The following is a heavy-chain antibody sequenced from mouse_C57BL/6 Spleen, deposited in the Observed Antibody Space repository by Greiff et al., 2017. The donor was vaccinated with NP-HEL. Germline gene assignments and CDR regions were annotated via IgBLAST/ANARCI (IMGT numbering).Heavy chain of an antibody. CDR3: ANQALAY. Sequence: EVKLMESGGGLVKPGGSLKLSCAASGFTFSDYGMHWVRQAPEKGLEWVAYISSGSSTIYYADTVKGRFTISRDNAKNTLFLQMTSLRSEDTAMYYCANQALAYWGQGTLVTVSA. CDR2: ISSGSSTI. CDR1: GFTFSDYG. V-gene: IGHV5-17*01. J-gene: IGHJ3*01.